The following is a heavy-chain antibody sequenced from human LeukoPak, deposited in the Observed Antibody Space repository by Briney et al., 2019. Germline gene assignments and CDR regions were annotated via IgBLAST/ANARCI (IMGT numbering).Heavy chain of an antibody. Sequence: SETLSLTCAVNGGSFSAYYWTWIRQPPGKGLEWIGEINHSGSTNYNPSLKSRVTISVDTSRNQFSLKLNSVTAADSAVYYCAREGDGYNFWGNYYYYYMDVWGKGTTVTVSS. CDR3: AREGDGYNFWGNYYYYYMDV. CDR1: GGSFSAYY. V-gene: IGHV4-34*01. J-gene: IGHJ6*03. CDR2: INHSGST. D-gene: IGHD5-24*01.